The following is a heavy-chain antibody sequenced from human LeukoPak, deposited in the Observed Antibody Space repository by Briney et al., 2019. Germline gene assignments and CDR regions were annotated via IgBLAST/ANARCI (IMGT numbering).Heavy chain of an antibody. D-gene: IGHD6-19*01. V-gene: IGHV3-23*01. CDR2: VTGSGSST. CDR1: GFTFSSYA. J-gene: IGHJ4*02. CDR3: AARSGWYHITD. Sequence: PGGSLRLSCAASGFTFSSYAMSWVRQAPGKGLEWVSIVTGSGSSTFYADSMKGRFTISRDNSKNTLYLQMNSLRVEDTAVYYCAARSGWYHITDWGQGILVTVSS.